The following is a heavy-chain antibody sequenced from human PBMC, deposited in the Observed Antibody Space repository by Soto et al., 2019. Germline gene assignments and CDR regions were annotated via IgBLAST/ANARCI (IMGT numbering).Heavy chain of an antibody. CDR3: ARDRFTRGVVTELRAFDI. J-gene: IGHJ3*02. D-gene: IGHD3-3*01. CDR1: GFTFSSYS. V-gene: IGHV3-21*01. CDR2: ISSSSSYI. Sequence: EVQLVESGGGLVKPGGSLRLSCAASGFTFSSYSMNWVRQAPGKGLEWVSSISSSSSYIYYADSVKGRFTISRDNAKNSLYLQMNSLRAEDTAVYYCARDRFTRGVVTELRAFDIWGQGTMVTVSS.